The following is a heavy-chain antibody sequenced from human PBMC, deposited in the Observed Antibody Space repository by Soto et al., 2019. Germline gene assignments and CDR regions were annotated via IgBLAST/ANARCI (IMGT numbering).Heavy chain of an antibody. CDR3: ARELLNIVPGP. Sequence: PGGSLRLSCGASGFSFSSYGMNWVRQAPGKGLEWVSYISSSSSTIYYADSVKGRFTISRDNAKNSLYLQMNSLRAEVTAVYYCARELLNIVPGPWRQGTLVTVSS. CDR2: ISSSSSTI. J-gene: IGHJ5*02. V-gene: IGHV3-48*01. D-gene: IGHD5-12*01. CDR1: GFSFSSYG.